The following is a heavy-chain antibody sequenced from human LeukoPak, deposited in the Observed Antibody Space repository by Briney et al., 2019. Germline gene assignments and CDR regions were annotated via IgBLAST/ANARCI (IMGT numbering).Heavy chain of an antibody. V-gene: IGHV4-59*01. CDR1: GGSISSYY. D-gene: IGHD3-3*01. CDR2: IYYSGST. Sequence: SETLSLTCTVSGGSISSYYWSWIRQPPGKGLEWIGYIYYSGSTNYNPSLKSRVTISVDTSKNQFSLKLSSVTAADTAVYYCRLWLEEWLTGGSGAFDIWGQGTMVTVSS. CDR3: RLWLEEWLTGGSGAFDI. J-gene: IGHJ3*02.